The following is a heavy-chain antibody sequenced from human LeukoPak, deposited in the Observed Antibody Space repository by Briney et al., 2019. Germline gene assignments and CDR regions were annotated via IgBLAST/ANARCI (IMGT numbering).Heavy chain of an antibody. J-gene: IGHJ4*02. Sequence: GGSLRLSCAASGFTFSSYAMHWVRQAPGKGLEWVAVISYDGSNKYYADSVKGRFTISRDNSKNTLYLQMNSLRAEDTAVYYCVSFYETYWGRGTLVTVSS. CDR3: VSFYETY. D-gene: IGHD2/OR15-2a*01. V-gene: IGHV3-30*04. CDR2: ISYDGSNK. CDR1: GFTFSSYA.